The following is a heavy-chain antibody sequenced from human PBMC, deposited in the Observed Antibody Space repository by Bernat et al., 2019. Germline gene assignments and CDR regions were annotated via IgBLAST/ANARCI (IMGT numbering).Heavy chain of an antibody. D-gene: IGHD3-3*01. Sequence: QVQLQESGPGLVKPSGTLSLTCTVSGGSISSSSYSWGWIRQPPGKGLEWIGTIYYTGSTYYNPSLKSRVTISVDTSKNQFSLKLSSVTAADTAVFYCARRPYYAPFDYWGQGTLVTVSS. V-gene: IGHV4-39*01. CDR1: GGSISSSSYS. CDR2: IYYTGST. J-gene: IGHJ4*02. CDR3: ARRPYYAPFDY.